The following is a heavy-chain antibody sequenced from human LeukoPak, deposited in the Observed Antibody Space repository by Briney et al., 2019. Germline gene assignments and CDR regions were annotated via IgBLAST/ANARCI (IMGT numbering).Heavy chain of an antibody. Sequence: TSETLSLTCAVYGGSFSGYYWSWIRQPPGKGLEWIGEINHSGSTNYNPSLKSRVTISVDTSKNQFSLKLSSVTAADTAVYYCARGSYDYDSSGYWASSSDYYYYGMDVWGQGTTVTVSS. CDR3: ARGSYDYDSSGYWASSSDYYYYGMDV. CDR1: GGSFSGYY. J-gene: IGHJ6*02. V-gene: IGHV4-34*01. D-gene: IGHD3-22*01. CDR2: INHSGST.